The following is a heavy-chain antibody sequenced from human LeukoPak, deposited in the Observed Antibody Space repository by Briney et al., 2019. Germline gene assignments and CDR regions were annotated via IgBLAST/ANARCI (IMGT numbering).Heavy chain of an antibody. CDR2: IYYSGST. V-gene: IGHV4-59*08. Sequence: SETLSLTCTVSGGSISSYYWSWIRQPPGKGLEWIGYIYYSGSTNYNPSLKSRVIISVDTSKNQFSLKLSSVTAADTAVYYCARHRTYYYGSGIFDWGQGTLVTVSS. CDR3: ARHRTYYYGSGIFD. J-gene: IGHJ4*02. D-gene: IGHD3-10*01. CDR1: GGSISSYY.